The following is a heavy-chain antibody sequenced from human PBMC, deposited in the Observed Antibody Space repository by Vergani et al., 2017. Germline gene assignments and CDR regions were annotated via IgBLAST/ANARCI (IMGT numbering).Heavy chain of an antibody. Sequence: QLQLQESGPGLVKPSETLSLTCTVSGGSISSSSYYWGWIRQPPGKGLEWIGSIYYSGSTYYNPSLKSRVTISVDTSKNQFSLKLSSVTAADTAVYYCARHVRGPGALRYYYDSSGYSPYYYYYGMDVWGQGTTVTVSS. J-gene: IGHJ6*02. CDR3: ARHVRGPGALRYYYDSSGYSPYYYYYGMDV. CDR1: GGSISSSSYY. CDR2: IYYSGST. V-gene: IGHV4-39*01. D-gene: IGHD3-22*01.